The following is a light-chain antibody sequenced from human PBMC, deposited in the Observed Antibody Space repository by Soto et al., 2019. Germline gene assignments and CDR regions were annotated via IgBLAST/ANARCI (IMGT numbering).Light chain of an antibody. Sequence: QSALTQPASVSGSPGQSITISCTGTGSDVGTYILVSWYQQHPGKAPKLMIYEGSKRPSGVSNRFSGSNSGNAASLTISGLRTEDEADYYCCSYVGSNTGLFGGGTQLTVL. J-gene: IGLJ3*02. V-gene: IGLV2-23*01. CDR3: CSYVGSNTGL. CDR2: EGS. CDR1: GSDVGTYIL.